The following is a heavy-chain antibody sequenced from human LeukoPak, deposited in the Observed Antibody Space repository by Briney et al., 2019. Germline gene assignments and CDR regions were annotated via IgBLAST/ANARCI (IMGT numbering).Heavy chain of an antibody. CDR1: GYTFTSYD. V-gene: IGHV1-8*03. D-gene: IGHD6-13*01. Sequence: ASVKVSCKASGYTFTSYDINRVRQATGQGLEWMGWMNPNSGNTGYAQKFQGRVTITRNTSISTAYMELSSLRSEDTAVYYCARGVGSSSLSRFDPWGQGTLVTVSS. CDR3: ARGVGSSSLSRFDP. CDR2: MNPNSGNT. J-gene: IGHJ5*02.